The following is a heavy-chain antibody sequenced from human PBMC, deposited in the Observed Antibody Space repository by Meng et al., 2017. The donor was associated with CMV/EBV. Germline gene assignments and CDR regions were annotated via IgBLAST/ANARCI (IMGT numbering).Heavy chain of an antibody. CDR2: IYHRGST. V-gene: IGHV4-4*02. CDR3: ARLGCSSTSCSRGWFDP. CDR1: RSISSSNW. Sequence: RSISSSNWWSWLRRPPGKGLEWIGEIYHRGSTNYNPSLKSRVTISVDKSKNQFSLKLSSVTAADTAVYYCARLGCSSTSCSRGWFDPWGQGTLVTVSS. J-gene: IGHJ5*02. D-gene: IGHD2-2*01.